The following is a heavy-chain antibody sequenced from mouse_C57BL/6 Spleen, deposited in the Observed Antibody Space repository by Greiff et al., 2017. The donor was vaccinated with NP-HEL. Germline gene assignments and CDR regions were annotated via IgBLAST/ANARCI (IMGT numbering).Heavy chain of an antibody. J-gene: IGHJ4*01. V-gene: IGHV1-52*01. CDR2: IDPSDSET. CDR3: ARGDYGNYPRYMDY. Sequence: VQLQQPGAELVRPGSSVKLSCKASGYTFTSYWMHWVKQRPIQGLEWIGNIDPSDSETHYNQKFKDKATLTVDKSSSTAYMQLSSLTSEDSAVYYCARGDYGNYPRYMDYWGQGTSVTVSS. CDR1: GYTFTSYW. D-gene: IGHD2-1*01.